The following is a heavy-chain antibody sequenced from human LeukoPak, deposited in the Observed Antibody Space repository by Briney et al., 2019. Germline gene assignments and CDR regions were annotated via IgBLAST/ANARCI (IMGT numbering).Heavy chain of an antibody. CDR2: VYSTGHT. CDR3: ARHHTSSKPIDY. D-gene: IGHD3-16*01. Sequence: SETLSLTCTVSGGSISSSSYYWGWIRQPPGKGLEWIGSVYSTGHTNYNLSLKSRVTMSIDTSKNQLSLKLTSVTAADTAMYYCARHHTSSKPIDYWGQGTLVTVSS. J-gene: IGHJ4*02. V-gene: IGHV4-39*01. CDR1: GGSISSSSYY.